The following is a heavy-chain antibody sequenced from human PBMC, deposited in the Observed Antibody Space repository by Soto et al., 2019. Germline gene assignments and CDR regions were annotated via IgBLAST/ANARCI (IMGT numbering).Heavy chain of an antibody. D-gene: IGHD1-26*01. CDR2: INHSGST. Sequence: SETLSLTCAVYGGSFSGYYWSWIRQPPGKGLEWIGEINHSGSTNYNPSLKSRVTISVDTSKNQFSLKLSSVTAADTAVYYCASRHSGSYYYGMDVWGQGTTVTVSS. J-gene: IGHJ6*02. V-gene: IGHV4-34*01. CDR3: ASRHSGSYYYGMDV. CDR1: GGSFSGYY.